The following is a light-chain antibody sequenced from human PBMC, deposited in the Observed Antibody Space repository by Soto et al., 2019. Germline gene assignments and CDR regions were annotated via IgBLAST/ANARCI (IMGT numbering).Light chain of an antibody. J-gene: IGKJ3*01. CDR2: AAS. CDR3: QQGGT. Sequence: DIQLTQSPSFLSASVGDRVTITCRASQGISSYLAWYQQKPGKAPKLLIYAASTLQSGVPSRFSGSGSGTEFTLTMSSLQPEDFAIYYCQQGGTFGPGTKVDI. CDR1: QGISSY. V-gene: IGKV1-9*01.